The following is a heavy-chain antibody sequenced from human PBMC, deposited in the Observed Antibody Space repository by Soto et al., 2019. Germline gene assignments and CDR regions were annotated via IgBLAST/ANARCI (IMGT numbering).Heavy chain of an antibody. CDR2: INPNSGGT. D-gene: IGHD4-17*01. Sequence: ASVKVSCKASGYTFTGYYMHWVRQAPGQGLEWMGWINPNSGGTNYAQKFQGRVTMTRDTSKNQFSLKLSSVTAADTAVYYCARGGDYQGYYYYGMDVWGQGTTVTVSS. J-gene: IGHJ6*02. CDR3: ARGGDYQGYYYYGMDV. CDR1: GYTFTGYY. V-gene: IGHV1-2*02.